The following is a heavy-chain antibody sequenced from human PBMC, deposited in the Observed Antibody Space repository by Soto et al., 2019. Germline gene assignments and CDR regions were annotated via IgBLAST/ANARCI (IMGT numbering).Heavy chain of an antibody. CDR3: AAALHYYGDYVGFYFDY. CDR2: IVVGSGNT. V-gene: IGHV1-58*01. Sequence: QMQLVQSGPEVKKPGTSVKVSCKASGFNFTSSAVQWVRQARGQRLELIGWIVVGSGNTNYAQKFQERVTITRDMSTSTAYMELSSLRSEDTAVYYCAAALHYYGDYVGFYFDYWGQGTLVTVSS. J-gene: IGHJ4*02. D-gene: IGHD4-17*01. CDR1: GFNFTSSA.